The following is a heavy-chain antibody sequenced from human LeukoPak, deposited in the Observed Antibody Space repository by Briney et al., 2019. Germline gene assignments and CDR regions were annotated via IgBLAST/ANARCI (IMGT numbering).Heavy chain of an antibody. CDR2: IYHSGST. V-gene: IGHV4-30-2*01. CDR3: ARGPIVVVTGGGFDY. D-gene: IGHD2-21*02. Sequence: PSQTLSLTCTVSGGSISSGSYYWSWIRQPAGKGLEWIGYIYHSGSTYYNPSLKSRVTISVDRSKNQFSLKLSSVTAADTAVYYCARGPIVVVTGGGFDYWGQGTLVTVSS. CDR1: GGSISSGSYY. J-gene: IGHJ4*02.